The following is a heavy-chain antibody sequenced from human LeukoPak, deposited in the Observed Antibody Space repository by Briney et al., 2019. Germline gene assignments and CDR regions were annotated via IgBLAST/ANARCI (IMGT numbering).Heavy chain of an antibody. CDR1: GYTFTYYA. J-gene: IGHJ4*02. Sequence: ASVKVSCKASGYTFTYYAIHWVRQAPGQRLEWMGWIHAGNGNTKYSQKFQGRVTITRDTPATTVYMELSSLTSEDTAVYYCARGGSGSFPLDYWSQGTLVTVSS. CDR2: IHAGNGNT. D-gene: IGHD1-26*01. V-gene: IGHV1-3*01. CDR3: ARGGSGSFPLDY.